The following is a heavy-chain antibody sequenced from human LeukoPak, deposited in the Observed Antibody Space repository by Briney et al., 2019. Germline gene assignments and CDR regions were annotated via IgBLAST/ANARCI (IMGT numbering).Heavy chain of an antibody. CDR3: AKDASGTAFDY. V-gene: IGHV3-9*01. D-gene: IGHD2-2*01. CDR2: LSWNSGSI. J-gene: IGHJ4*02. CDR1: GFTFDDYA. Sequence: GGSLRLSCAASGFTFDDYAMHWVRQAPGKGLEWVSGLSWNSGSIGYADSVKGRFTISRDNAKNSLYLQMNSLRAEDTALYYCAKDASGTAFDYWGQGTLVTVSS.